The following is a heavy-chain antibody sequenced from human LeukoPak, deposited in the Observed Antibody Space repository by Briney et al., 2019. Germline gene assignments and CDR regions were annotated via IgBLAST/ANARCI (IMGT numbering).Heavy chain of an antibody. D-gene: IGHD2-15*01. CDR3: ARDHRDIVVAVAATTVYYFDY. CDR2: IKQDGSEK. V-gene: IGHV3-7*01. CDR1: GFTFSNAW. Sequence: PGGSLRLSCAASGFTFSNAWMSWVRQAPGKGLEWVANIKQDGSEKYYVDSVKGRFTISRDNAKNSLYLQMNSLRAEDTAVYYCARDHRDIVVAVAATTVYYFDYWDQGTLVTVSS. J-gene: IGHJ4*02.